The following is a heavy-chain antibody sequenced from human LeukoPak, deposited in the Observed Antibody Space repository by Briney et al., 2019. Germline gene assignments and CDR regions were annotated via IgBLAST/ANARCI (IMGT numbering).Heavy chain of an antibody. CDR2: INSSGNSM. CDR1: GFFFSIYE. J-gene: IGHJ6*04. CDR3: ARGDYYGSGSYYNTKPLYYYGMDV. Sequence: PGGSLRLSCSASGFFFSIYEMNWVRQAPGKGLEWISYINSSGNSMYYADSVKGRFTISRDNAKNSLYLQMNSLRAEDTAVYYCARGDYYGSGSYYNTKPLYYYGMDVWGKGTTVTVSS. D-gene: IGHD3-10*01. V-gene: IGHV3-48*03.